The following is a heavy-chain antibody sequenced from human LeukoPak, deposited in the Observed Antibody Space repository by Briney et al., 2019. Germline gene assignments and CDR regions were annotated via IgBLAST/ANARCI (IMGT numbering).Heavy chain of an antibody. J-gene: IGHJ4*02. V-gene: IGHV3-21*01. CDR2: ISSSSSYI. D-gene: IGHD3-10*01. CDR1: GFTFSSYS. Sequence: GGSLRLSCAASGFTFSSYSMNWVRQAPGKGLEWVSSISSSSSYIYYADSVKGRFTVSRDNAKNSLYLQMNSLRAEDTAVYYCARDNYGSGSYPPYFDYWGQGTLVTVSS. CDR3: ARDNYGSGSYPPYFDY.